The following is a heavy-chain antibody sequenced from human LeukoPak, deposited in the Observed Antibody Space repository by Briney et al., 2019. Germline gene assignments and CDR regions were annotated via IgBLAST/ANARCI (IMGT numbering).Heavy chain of an antibody. V-gene: IGHV5-51*01. CDR1: GYLFITQW. CDR3: ATGPFCRGGDCYDY. J-gene: IGHJ4*02. D-gene: IGHD2-21*01. CDR2: ILPSDSDV. Sequence: GESLQISCKASGYLFITQWIAWVRQMPGKGLEWMGVILPSDSDVTYSPSFQGHVTISVDKSISTMFLQWGSLEASDTAIYYCATGPFCRGGDCYDYWGQGTLVTVSS.